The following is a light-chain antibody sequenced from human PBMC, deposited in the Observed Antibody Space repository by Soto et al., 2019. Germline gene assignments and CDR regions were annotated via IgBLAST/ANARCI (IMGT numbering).Light chain of an antibody. J-gene: IGLJ1*01. CDR1: SRDVGGYNY. CDR2: DVS. CDR3: SSYTSSSTLYD. Sequence: QSVLTQPASVSGSPGQSITISCTGTSRDVGGYNYVSWYQQHPGKAPKLMIYDVSNRPSGVSNRFSGSKSGNTASLTISGLQAEDEADYYCSSYTSSSTLYDFGTGTKVTVL. V-gene: IGLV2-14*01.